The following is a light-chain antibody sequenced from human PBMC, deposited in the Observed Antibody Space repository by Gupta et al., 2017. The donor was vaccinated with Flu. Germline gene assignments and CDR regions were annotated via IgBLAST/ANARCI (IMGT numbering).Light chain of an antibody. Sequence: GKAPKSLIYATSTLQPGVTSRFSGSGSGTEFTLTISSLQPEDFASYYCQQYNSYPNTFGQGTRLDIK. CDR2: ATS. CDR3: QQYNSYPNT. J-gene: IGKJ5*01. V-gene: IGKV1-16*01.